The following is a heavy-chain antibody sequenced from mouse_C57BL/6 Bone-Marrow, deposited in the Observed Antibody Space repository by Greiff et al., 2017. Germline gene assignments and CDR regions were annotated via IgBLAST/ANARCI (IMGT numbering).Heavy chain of an antibody. CDR1: GYTFTSYW. CDR2: IYPGSGST. CDR3: ARDYGSSYGY. V-gene: IGHV1-55*01. D-gene: IGHD1-1*01. J-gene: IGHJ2*01. Sequence: QVQLKQSGAELVRPGASVKMSCKASGYTFTSYWITWVKQRPGQGLEWIGDIYPGSGSTNYNEKFKSKATLTVDTSSSTAYMQLSSLTSEDSAVYYCARDYGSSYGYWGQGTTLTVSS.